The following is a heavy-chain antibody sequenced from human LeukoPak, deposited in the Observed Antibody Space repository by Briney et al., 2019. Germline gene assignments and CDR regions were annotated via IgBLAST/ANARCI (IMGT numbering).Heavy chain of an antibody. J-gene: IGHJ3*02. CDR3: ARGIRGSPNDAFDI. V-gene: IGHV1-69*06. CDR2: IIPIFGTA. Sequence: SVKVSCKAPGYTFTGYYMHWVRQAPGQGLEWMGGIIPIFGTANYAQKFQGRVTITADKSTSTAYMELSSLRSEDTAVYYCARGIRGSPNDAFDIWGQGTMVTVSS. CDR1: GYTFTGYY. D-gene: IGHD1-26*01.